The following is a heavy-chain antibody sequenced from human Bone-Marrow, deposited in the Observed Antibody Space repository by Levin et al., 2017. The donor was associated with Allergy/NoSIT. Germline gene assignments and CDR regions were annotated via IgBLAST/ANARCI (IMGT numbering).Heavy chain of an antibody. CDR3: ARDYSYSSSWYRNRRRSFPDLYYYYYGMDV. D-gene: IGHD6-13*01. V-gene: IGHV1-69*13. CDR2: IIPIFGTA. Sequence: SVKVSCKASGGTFSSYAISWVRQAPGQGLEWMGGIIPIFGTANYAQKFQGRVTITADESTSTAYMELSSLRSEDTAVYYCARDYSYSSSWYRNRRRSFPDLYYYYYGMDVWGQGTTVTVSS. CDR1: GGTFSSYA. J-gene: IGHJ6*02.